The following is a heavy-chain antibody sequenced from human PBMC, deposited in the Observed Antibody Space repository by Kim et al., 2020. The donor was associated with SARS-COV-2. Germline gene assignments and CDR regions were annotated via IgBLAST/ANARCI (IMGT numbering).Heavy chain of an antibody. Sequence: SETLSLSCSVSGYSISNGYYWGWIRQPPGKGLEWIGNVLHSGAPYYNPSLKSRVTISVDTSKNQFSLKLTSVTAADTAMYYCARFCLSCLGHFDYWGQGTLVTVSP. D-gene: IGHD2-2*01. V-gene: IGHV4-38-2*02. CDR3: ARFCLSCLGHFDY. CDR2: VLHSGAP. CDR1: GYSISNGYY. J-gene: IGHJ4*02.